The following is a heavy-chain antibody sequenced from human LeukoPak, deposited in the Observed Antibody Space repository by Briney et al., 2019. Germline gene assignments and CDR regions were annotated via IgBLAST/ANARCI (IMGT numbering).Heavy chain of an antibody. Sequence: SETLSLTCAVYGGSFSGYYWSWIRQPPGKGLEWIGEINHSGSTNYNPSLKSRVTMSVDTSKNQFSLKLSSVTAADTAVYYCARIRSRKWGFDYWGQGTLVTVSS. D-gene: IGHD1-26*01. V-gene: IGHV4-34*01. CDR3: ARIRSRKWGFDY. CDR2: INHSGST. J-gene: IGHJ4*02. CDR1: GGSFSGYY.